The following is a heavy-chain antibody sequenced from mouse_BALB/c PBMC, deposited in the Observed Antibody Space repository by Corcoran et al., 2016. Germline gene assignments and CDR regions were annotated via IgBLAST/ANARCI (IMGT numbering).Heavy chain of an antibody. D-gene: IGHD1-1*02. Sequence: QVQLQQSAAELARPGASVKMSCKASGYTFTSYTMHWVKQRPGQGLEWIGYINPSSGYTEYNQKFKDKTTLTADKSSSTAYMQLSSLTSEDSAVYYCARRWPIRDWYFDVWGAGTTVTVSS. J-gene: IGHJ1*01. CDR1: GYTFTSYT. V-gene: IGHV1-4*02. CDR2: INPSSGYT. CDR3: ARRWPIRDWYFDV.